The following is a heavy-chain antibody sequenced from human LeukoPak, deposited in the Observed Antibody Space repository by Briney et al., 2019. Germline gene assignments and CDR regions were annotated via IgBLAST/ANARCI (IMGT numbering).Heavy chain of an antibody. Sequence: GRSLRLSCAASGFTFSNDAMNWVRQAPGRGPEWVSTIGASGGSTYYADSVKGRFTISRDNSKNTLYLQMNSLRAEDTAVYYCSKDHDRGTHYYYGMDVWGQGTTVTVSS. CDR1: GFTFSNDA. V-gene: IGHV3-23*01. CDR3: SKDHDRGTHYYYGMDV. CDR2: IGASGGST. D-gene: IGHD3-22*01. J-gene: IGHJ6*02.